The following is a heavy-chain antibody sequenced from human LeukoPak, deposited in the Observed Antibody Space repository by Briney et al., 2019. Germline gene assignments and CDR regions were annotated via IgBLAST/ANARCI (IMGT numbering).Heavy chain of an antibody. V-gene: IGHV3-74*01. D-gene: IGHD3-16*02. CDR1: GFTFSTYW. J-gene: IGHJ4*02. CDR2: INGDGSNT. CDR3: AKLYQPDY. Sequence: GGSLRLSCAASGFTFSTYWMHWVRQVPGRGLVWVSRINGDGSNTSYADSVKGRFTISRDNAKNTLSLQMNSLRAEDTAVYYCAKLYQPDYWGQGTLVTVSS.